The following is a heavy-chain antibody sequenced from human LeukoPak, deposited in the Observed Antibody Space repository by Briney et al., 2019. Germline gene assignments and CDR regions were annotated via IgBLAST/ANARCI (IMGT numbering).Heavy chain of an antibody. Sequence: SETLSLTCTGSGGSISSYYWIWIRQPAGKGLEWIGRIYTSGSTNYNPSLKSRVTMSVDTSKNQFSLKLSSVTAADTAVYYCARFKRIRITMIVVAGETNAFDIWGQGTMVTVSS. CDR3: ARFKRIRITMIVVAGETNAFDI. CDR1: GGSISSYY. CDR2: IYTSGST. D-gene: IGHD3-22*01. V-gene: IGHV4-4*07. J-gene: IGHJ3*02.